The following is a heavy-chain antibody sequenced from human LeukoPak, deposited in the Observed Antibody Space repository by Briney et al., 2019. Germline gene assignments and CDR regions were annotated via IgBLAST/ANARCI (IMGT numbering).Heavy chain of an antibody. Sequence: ASVKVSCKASGYTFTSYDINWVRQATGQGLEWMGWMNPNSGNTGYAQKFQGRVTMTRNTSISTAYMELSSLRSEDTAVYYCARAKPRKVVVITNRYYFDYWGQGTLVTVSS. CDR2: MNPNSGNT. V-gene: IGHV1-8*01. CDR1: GYTFTSYD. D-gene: IGHD3-22*01. J-gene: IGHJ4*02. CDR3: ARAKPRKVVVITNRYYFDY.